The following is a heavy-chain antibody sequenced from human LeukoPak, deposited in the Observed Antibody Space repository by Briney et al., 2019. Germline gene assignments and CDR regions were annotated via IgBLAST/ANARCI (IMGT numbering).Heavy chain of an antibody. Sequence: GGSLRLSCAASGFTFSSYGMHWVRQAPGKGLEWVAVIWYDGSNKYYADSVKGRFTISRDNSKNTLYLQMNSLRAEDTAVYYCARGPDSSGYYYFDYWGQGTLVTVSS. CDR3: ARGPDSSGYYYFDY. V-gene: IGHV3-33*01. CDR2: IWYDGSNK. D-gene: IGHD3-22*01. J-gene: IGHJ4*02. CDR1: GFTFSSYG.